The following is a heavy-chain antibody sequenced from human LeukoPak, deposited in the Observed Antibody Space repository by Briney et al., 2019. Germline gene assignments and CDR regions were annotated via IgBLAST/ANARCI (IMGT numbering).Heavy chain of an antibody. J-gene: IGHJ6*02. CDR2: MNPNSGNT. D-gene: IGHD3-9*01. V-gene: IGHV1-8*01. CDR1: GYTFTTYD. Sequence: ASVKVSCKASGYTFTTYDITWVRQATGQGLEWMGWMNPNSGNTGYAQKFQGRVTMTRNTSISTAYMELSSLRSEDTAVYYCARGVRYYDILTGYQYGMDVWGQGTTVTVSS. CDR3: ARGVRYYDILTGYQYGMDV.